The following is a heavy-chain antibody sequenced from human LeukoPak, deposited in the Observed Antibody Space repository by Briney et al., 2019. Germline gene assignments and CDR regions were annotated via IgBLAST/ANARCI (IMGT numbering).Heavy chain of an antibody. CDR2: IYPGDSDT. J-gene: IGHJ5*02. V-gene: IGHV5-51*01. CDR1: GYTFTSYW. CDR3: ARPPRGPLSPFYP. Sequence: RGESLKISCKGSGYTFTSYWIGWVRQMPGKGLEWMGVIYPGDSDTRYSPSFQGQVTISADKSISTTYLRWSSLKASDTAIYYCARPPRGPLSPFYPWGQGTLATVSS.